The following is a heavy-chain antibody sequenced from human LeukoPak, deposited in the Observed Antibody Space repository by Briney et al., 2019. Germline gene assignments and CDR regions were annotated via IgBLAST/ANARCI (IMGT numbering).Heavy chain of an antibody. Sequence: GGSLRLSCAASGFTFDDYAMHWVRQAPGKGLEWVPGISWNSGSIGYADSVKGRFTISRDNAKNSLYLQMNSLRAEDTALYYCAKGFFEINDAFDIRGQGTMVTVSS. CDR3: AKGFFEINDAFDI. J-gene: IGHJ3*02. CDR1: GFTFDDYA. CDR2: ISWNSGSI. V-gene: IGHV3-9*01. D-gene: IGHD3-3*01.